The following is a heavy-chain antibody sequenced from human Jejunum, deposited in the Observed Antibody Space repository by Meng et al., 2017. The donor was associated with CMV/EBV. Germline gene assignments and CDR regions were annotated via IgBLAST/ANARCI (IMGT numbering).Heavy chain of an antibody. Sequence: SGFTFSTYSMNWVRQAPGKGLEWVSYIKSSSTTIYYADSVKGRFTISRDNAKNSLYLQMNSLRAGDTAVYYCSRVHPYYFGMDVWGQGTTVTVSS. V-gene: IGHV3-48*04. CDR1: GFTFSTYS. CDR2: IKSSSTTI. CDR3: SRVHPYYFGMDV. J-gene: IGHJ6*02.